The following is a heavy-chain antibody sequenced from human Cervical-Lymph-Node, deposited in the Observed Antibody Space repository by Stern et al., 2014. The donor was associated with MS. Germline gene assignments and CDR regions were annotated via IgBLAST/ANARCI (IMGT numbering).Heavy chain of an antibody. CDR3: ARDIAGAGYEYGYDYYYGMDV. J-gene: IGHJ6*02. Sequence: VQLVESGGGLVQPGRSLRLSCAASGFTFSNYAIHWVRQAPGKGLEWVAVISYAERNKCYADAEKGRVTSSRDNSKNTLYLQMNSLRFEETAAYYCARDIAGAGYEYGYDYYYGMDVWGQGTTVTVSS. CDR2: ISYAERNK. V-gene: IGHV3-30*01. D-gene: IGHD6-19*01. CDR1: GFTFSNYA.